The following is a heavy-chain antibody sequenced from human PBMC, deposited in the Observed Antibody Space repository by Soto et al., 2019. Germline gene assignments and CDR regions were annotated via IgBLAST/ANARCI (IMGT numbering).Heavy chain of an antibody. J-gene: IGHJ1*01. V-gene: IGHV1-18*01. CDR1: GYTFTSYG. D-gene: IGHD2-2*01. Sequence: QVPLVQSGAEVKKPGASVKVSCKASGYTFTSYGISWVRQAPGQGLEWMGWISAYNGNTNYAQKLQGRVTMTTDTSTSTAYMELRSLRSDDTAVYYCASTYCSSTSCLGPIQHWGQGTLVTVSS. CDR3: ASTYCSSTSCLGPIQH. CDR2: ISAYNGNT.